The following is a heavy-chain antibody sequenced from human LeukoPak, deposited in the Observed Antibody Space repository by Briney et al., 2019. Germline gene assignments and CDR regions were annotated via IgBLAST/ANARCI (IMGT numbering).Heavy chain of an antibody. J-gene: IGHJ6*03. CDR3: ARAPLSWSLGYYYYYYMDV. CDR2: IIPIFGTA. Sequence: SVKVSCKASGGTFSSYAISWVRQAPGQGLEWMGGIIPIFGTANYAQKFQGRVTITADESTSTAYMELSSLRSEDTAVYYCARAPLSWSLGYYYYYYMDVWGKGTTVTVSS. CDR1: GGTFSSYA. D-gene: IGHD1-26*01. V-gene: IGHV1-69*13.